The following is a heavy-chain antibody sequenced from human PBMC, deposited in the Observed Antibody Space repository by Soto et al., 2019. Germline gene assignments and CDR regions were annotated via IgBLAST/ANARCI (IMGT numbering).Heavy chain of an antibody. J-gene: IGHJ6*02. Sequence: EVQLLESGGGLVQPGGSLRLSCAASGFTFSRYAMTWVRQAPGKGLEWVSVISRSGGSTYYADSVKGPFTISRDNSKNTLYLQMNSLRAEDTAVYYCAKAICGGDCYPVWYYGMDVWGQGTTVTVSS. CDR3: AKAICGGDCYPVWYYGMDV. CDR2: ISRSGGST. D-gene: IGHD2-21*02. V-gene: IGHV3-23*01. CDR1: GFTFSRYA.